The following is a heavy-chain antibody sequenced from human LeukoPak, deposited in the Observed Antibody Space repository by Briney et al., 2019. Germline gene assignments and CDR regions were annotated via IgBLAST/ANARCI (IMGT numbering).Heavy chain of an antibody. CDR2: ITGSGGDT. J-gene: IGHJ5*02. CDR3: EGPGS. V-gene: IGHV3-23*01. Sequence: GGSLRLSCAASGFSFSNYAMTWVRQAPGKGLEWVSDITGSGGDTYYADSVKGRFTISRDNPKNTVFLQMNSLRAEDTAVYYCEGPGSWGQGTQVTVSP. CDR1: GFSFSNYA.